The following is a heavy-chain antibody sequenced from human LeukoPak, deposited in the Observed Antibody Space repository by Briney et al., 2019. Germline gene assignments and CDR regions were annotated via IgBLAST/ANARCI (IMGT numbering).Heavy chain of an antibody. J-gene: IGHJ4*02. CDR2: FDPEDGET. CDR3: ATSGEVGATEFDY. CDR1: GYTLTELS. Sequence: APVKVSCKVSGYTLTELSMHWVRQAPGKGLEWMGGFDPEDGETIYAQKFQGRVTMTEDTSTDTAYMELSSLRSEDTAVYYCATSGEVGATEFDYWGQGTLVTVSS. V-gene: IGHV1-24*01. D-gene: IGHD1-26*01.